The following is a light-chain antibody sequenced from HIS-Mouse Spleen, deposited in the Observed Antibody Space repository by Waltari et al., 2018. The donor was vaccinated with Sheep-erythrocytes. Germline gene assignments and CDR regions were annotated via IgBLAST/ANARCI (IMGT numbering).Light chain of an antibody. V-gene: IGLV2-11*01. CDR3: CSYAGSYTLV. Sequence: QSALTQPRSVSGSPGQSVTIPCTGTSRDVGGYHYVSWYQQPPGKAPKLMIYDVSKRPSGVPDRFSGSKSGNTASLTISGLQAEDEADYYCCSYAGSYTLVFGGGTKLTVL. CDR1: SRDVGGYHY. J-gene: IGLJ2*01. CDR2: DVS.